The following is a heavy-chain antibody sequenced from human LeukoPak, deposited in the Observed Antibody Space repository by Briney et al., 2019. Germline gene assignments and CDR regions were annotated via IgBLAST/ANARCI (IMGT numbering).Heavy chain of an antibody. V-gene: IGHV3-23*01. CDR2: ISGGGAST. J-gene: IGHJ2*01. CDR1: GFTFKSYG. CDR3: AKDTVGTTPRGYFDL. D-gene: IGHD4-23*01. Sequence: GGSLRLSCAASGFTFKSYGMSWVCHAPRKGLEWVSSISGGGASTYYADSVKGRFTISRDSSKNTLFLQMNSLRAEDTAVYYCAKDTVGTTPRGYFDLWGRGTLLTVSS.